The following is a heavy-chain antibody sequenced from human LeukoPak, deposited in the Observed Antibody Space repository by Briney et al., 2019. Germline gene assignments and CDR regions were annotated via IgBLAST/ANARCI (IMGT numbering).Heavy chain of an antibody. CDR3: ARGVLIAEFLFDY. D-gene: IGHD3-10*01. CDR1: GGSMHGYH. V-gene: IGHV4-59*01. J-gene: IGHJ4*02. CDR2: ISYSGST. Sequence: SETLSLTCTVSGGSMHGYHWSWIRQPPGEGLECIGYISYSGSTTHNPSLRSRGTISVDTSKNQFSLRLTSVTAADTAVYYCARGVLIAEFLFDYWGQGALVTVSS.